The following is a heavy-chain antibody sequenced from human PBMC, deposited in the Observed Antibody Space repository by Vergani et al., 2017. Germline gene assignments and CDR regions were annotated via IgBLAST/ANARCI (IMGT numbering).Heavy chain of an antibody. CDR3: ARVRRIAAAAH. CDR1: GYSFTSYW. D-gene: IGHD6-13*01. J-gene: IGHJ4*01. Sequence: EVQLVQSGAELKKPGESLKISCKGSGYSFTSYWIGWVRQMPGKGLEWMGIIFPVDSDTRNSPSFQGQVTISADKSISTAYLQWSSLKASDTAMYYWARVRRIAAAAHWGEGTLVTVSS. V-gene: IGHV5-51*01. CDR2: IFPVDSDT.